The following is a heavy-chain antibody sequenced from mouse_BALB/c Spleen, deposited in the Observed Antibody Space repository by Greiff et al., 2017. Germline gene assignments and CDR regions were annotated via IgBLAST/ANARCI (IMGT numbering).Heavy chain of an antibody. CDR3: ARHSRYWFAY. CDR1: GFAFSSYD. D-gene: IGHD1-1*01. J-gene: IGHJ3*01. V-gene: IGHV5-12-1*01. Sequence: EVKVVESGGGLVKPGGSLKLSCAASGFAFSSYDMSWVRQTPEKRLEWVAYISSGGGSTYYPDTVKGRFTISRDNAKNTLYLQMSSLKSEDTAMYYCARHSRYWFAYWGQGTLVTVSA. CDR2: ISSGGGST.